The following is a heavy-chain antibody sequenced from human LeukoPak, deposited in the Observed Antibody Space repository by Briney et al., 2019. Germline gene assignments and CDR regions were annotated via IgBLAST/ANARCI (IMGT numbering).Heavy chain of an antibody. J-gene: IGHJ4*02. CDR3: AKDMGWYQLRGGFDY. V-gene: IGHV3-30-3*01. CDR1: GFTFSSYA. CDR2: ISYDGSNK. Sequence: GGSLRLSCAASGFTFSSYAMHWVRQAPGKGLEWVAVISYDGSNKYYADSVKGRFTISRDNSKNTLYLQMNSLRAEDTAVYYCAKDMGWYQLRGGFDYWGQGTLVTVSS. D-gene: IGHD2-2*01.